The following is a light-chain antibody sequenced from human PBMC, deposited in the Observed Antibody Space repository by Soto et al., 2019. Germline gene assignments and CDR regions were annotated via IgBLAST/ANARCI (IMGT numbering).Light chain of an antibody. CDR3: QQSYSTPQNT. CDR2: AAS. CDR1: QSIRYY. V-gene: IGKV1-39*01. J-gene: IGKJ2*01. Sequence: DIQMTQSPSSLSASVGDRVTITCRASQSIRYYLNWYQQKPGKAPKLLIYAASSLQSGVPSRFSGSGSGTDFTITISSLQPEDFATHYCQQSYSTPQNTFGQGTKLEIK.